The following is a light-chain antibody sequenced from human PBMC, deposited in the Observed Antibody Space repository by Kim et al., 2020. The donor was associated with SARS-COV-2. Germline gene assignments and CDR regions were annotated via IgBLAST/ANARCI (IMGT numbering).Light chain of an antibody. Sequence: ASVGDRVNITCRASQGISNSLAWFQQKPGKAPKVLIYAVSTLQSGVPSRFSGSGSGTDFTLTISSLQPEDVATYYCQKYNAAPWTFGQGTKVDIK. CDR3: QKYNAAPWT. CDR2: AVS. CDR1: QGISNS. V-gene: IGKV1-27*01. J-gene: IGKJ1*01.